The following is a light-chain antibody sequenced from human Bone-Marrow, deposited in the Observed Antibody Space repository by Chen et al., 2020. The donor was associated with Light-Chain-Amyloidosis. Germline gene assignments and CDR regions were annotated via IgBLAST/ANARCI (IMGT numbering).Light chain of an antibody. CDR2: GAS. V-gene: IGKV1-33*01. CDR3: QQFHDLPFT. J-gene: IGKJ3*01. CDR1: QDIKND. Sequence: DIQMTQSPSSLSASVGDRVTIPCQASQDIKNDLNWYQQKPGKDPILLIFGASNLETGVPSRFSGSGSGTDLTVTISNLQPEDIATYFWQQFHDLPFTFGPGTKVDIK.